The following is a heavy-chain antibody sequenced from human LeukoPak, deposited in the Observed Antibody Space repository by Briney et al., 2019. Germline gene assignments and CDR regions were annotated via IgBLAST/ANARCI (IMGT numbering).Heavy chain of an antibody. CDR1: GFTFSSYG. Sequence: PGGSLRLSCAASGFTFSSYGMSWVRQAPGKGLEWVSATSGSGGSTYYADSVKGRFTISRDNSKNTLHLQMNSLRAEDTAVYYCAKDQSFRGYSSFDYWGQGTLVTVSS. V-gene: IGHV3-23*01. CDR3: AKDQSFRGYSSFDY. CDR2: TSGSGGST. J-gene: IGHJ4*02. D-gene: IGHD5-18*01.